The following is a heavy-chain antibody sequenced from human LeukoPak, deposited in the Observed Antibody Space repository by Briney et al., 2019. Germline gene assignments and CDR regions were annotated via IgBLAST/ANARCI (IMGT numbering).Heavy chain of an antibody. D-gene: IGHD1-14*01. CDR2: VNSDGSST. Sequence: GGSLRLSCAASGLTFSDYWMHWVRQAPGKGLVWDSRVNSDGSSTRYADSVKGRFTISRDDAKHTLYLQMNSLRAEDTAVYYCVSSNPSFDYWGQGTLVTVSS. V-gene: IGHV3-74*01. CDR1: GLTFSDYW. J-gene: IGHJ4*02. CDR3: VSSNPSFDY.